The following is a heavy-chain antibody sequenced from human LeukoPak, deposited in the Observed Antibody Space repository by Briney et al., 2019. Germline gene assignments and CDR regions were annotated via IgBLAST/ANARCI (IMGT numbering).Heavy chain of an antibody. Sequence: GGSLRLSCAASGVTVSNNYMNWVRQAPGKGLEWVSVIYSGGSTYYADSVKGRFTISRDNSKNTLYLQINSLRAEDTAVYYCARGRRYCSGGSCYSKANYYYYYMDVWGKGTTVTISS. CDR1: GVTVSNNY. D-gene: IGHD2-15*01. V-gene: IGHV3-53*01. CDR3: ARGRRYCSGGSCYSKANYYYYYMDV. J-gene: IGHJ6*03. CDR2: IYSGGST.